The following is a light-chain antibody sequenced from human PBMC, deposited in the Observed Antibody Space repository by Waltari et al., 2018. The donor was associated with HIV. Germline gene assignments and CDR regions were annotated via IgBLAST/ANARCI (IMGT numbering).Light chain of an antibody. CDR3: SSYAGSNRLVV. CDR1: SSDIGAYNF. CDR2: EVT. J-gene: IGLJ2*01. Sequence: QSALTQPPSASGSPGQSVAISCTGTSSDIGAYNFVSWYQQQPGSAPKLIIFEVTKRPTVVPDRFSGSKSGNTASRTVSGLLPEDDADYYCSSYAGSNRLVVFGGGTRLTVL. V-gene: IGLV2-8*01.